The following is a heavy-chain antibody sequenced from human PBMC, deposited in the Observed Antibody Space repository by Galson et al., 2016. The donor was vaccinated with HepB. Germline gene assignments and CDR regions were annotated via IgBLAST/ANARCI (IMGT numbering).Heavy chain of an antibody. D-gene: IGHD4-23*01. CDR2: IWYDGSKI. CDR3: ARQRLRWFSYLDH. Sequence: SLRLSCAASGFTFNSYGLHWVRQSPGTGLECVALIWYDGSKISYADSLKGRFTISRDDPKNTLYLQMNNLKPEDTGIYYCARQRLRWFSYLDHWGQGALVTVSS. J-gene: IGHJ4*02. V-gene: IGHV3-33*01. CDR1: GFTFNSYG.